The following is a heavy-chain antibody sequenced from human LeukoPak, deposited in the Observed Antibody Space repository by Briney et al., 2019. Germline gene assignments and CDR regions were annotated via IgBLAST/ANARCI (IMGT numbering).Heavy chain of an antibody. D-gene: IGHD6-13*01. V-gene: IGHV3-74*01. CDR2: IASDGSST. CDR1: GFTFSSYW. J-gene: IGHJ2*01. CDR3: ARDPAPYSSSWYYWYFDL. Sequence: PGGSLRLSCAASGFTFSSYWMNWVRQAPGKGLVWVSRIASDGSSTTYADSVKGRFSISRDNAKNTLYLQMNSLRAEDTAVYYCARDPAPYSSSWYYWYFDLWGRGTLVTVSS.